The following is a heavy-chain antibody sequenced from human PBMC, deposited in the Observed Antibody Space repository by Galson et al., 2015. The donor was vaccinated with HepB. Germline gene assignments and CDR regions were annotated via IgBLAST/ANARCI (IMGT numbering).Heavy chain of an antibody. V-gene: IGHV3-33*08. CDR2: IWYDGSNK. CDR3: ARKSGSYGPGVYYFDY. Sequence: SLRLSCAASGFTFSSYGMHWVRQAPGKGLEWVAVIWYDGSNKYYADSVKGRFTISRDNSKNTLYLQMNSLRAEDTAVYYCARKSGSYGPGVYYFDYWGQGTLVTVSS. D-gene: IGHD1-26*01. CDR1: GFTFSSYG. J-gene: IGHJ4*02.